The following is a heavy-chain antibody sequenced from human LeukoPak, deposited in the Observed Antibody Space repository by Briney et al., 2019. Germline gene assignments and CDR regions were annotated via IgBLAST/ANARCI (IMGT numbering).Heavy chain of an antibody. V-gene: IGHV3-48*04. Sequence: GGSLRLSCAASGFTFDSYSMNWVRQAPGKGLEWVSYISISSSTIHYADSVKGRFSISRDNAKNSLYLQMNSLRAEDTAVYYCAREDFGPLDYWGQGTLVTVSS. CDR2: ISISSSTI. J-gene: IGHJ4*02. D-gene: IGHD3-10*01. CDR3: AREDFGPLDY. CDR1: GFTFDSYS.